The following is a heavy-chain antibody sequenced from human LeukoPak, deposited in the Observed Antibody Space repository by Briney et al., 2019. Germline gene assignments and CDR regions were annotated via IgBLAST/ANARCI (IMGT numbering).Heavy chain of an antibody. CDR2: ISYDGSNK. CDR3: ANEQWPYYFDY. V-gene: IGHV3-30*18. CDR1: GFTFSSYG. D-gene: IGHD6-19*01. J-gene: IGHJ4*02. Sequence: PGGSLRLSCAASGFTFSSYGMHWVRQAPGKGLEWVAVISYDGSNKYYAGSVKGRFTISRDNSKNTLYLQMNSLRAEDTAVYYCANEQWPYYFDYWGQGTLVTVSS.